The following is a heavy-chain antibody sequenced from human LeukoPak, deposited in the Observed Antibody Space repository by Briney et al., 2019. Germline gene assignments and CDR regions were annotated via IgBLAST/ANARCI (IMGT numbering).Heavy chain of an antibody. V-gene: IGHV3-33*01. CDR1: GFIFSNSG. D-gene: IGHD3-10*01. Sequence: GGSLRLPCAASGFIFSNSGMHWVRQAPGKGLEWVTVIYTDGSTKYYADSVKGRFTISRDNSQNTLYLQMNSLRAEDTAVYYCARNSGGRRYYFTEWGQGTLVTVSS. CDR3: ARNSGGRRYYFTE. J-gene: IGHJ4*02. CDR2: IYTDGSTK.